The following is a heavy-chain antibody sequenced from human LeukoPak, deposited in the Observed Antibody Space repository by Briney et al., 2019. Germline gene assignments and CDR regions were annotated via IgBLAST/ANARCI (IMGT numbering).Heavy chain of an antibody. Sequence: SETLSLTCAVYGGSFSGYYWSWIRQPPGKGLEWIGYIYYSGSTNYNPSLKSRVTISVDTSKNQFSLKLSSVTAADTAVYYCARLYGDYVLFDWFDPWGQGTLVTVSS. J-gene: IGHJ5*02. CDR3: ARLYGDYVLFDWFDP. CDR1: GGSFSGYY. D-gene: IGHD4-17*01. CDR2: IYYSGST. V-gene: IGHV4-59*08.